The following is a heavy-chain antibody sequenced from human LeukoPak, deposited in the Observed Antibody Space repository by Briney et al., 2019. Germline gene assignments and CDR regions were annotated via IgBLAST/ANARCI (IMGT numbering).Heavy chain of an antibody. Sequence: QPGGSLRLSCAAPGFTFSSYGMHWVRQAPGKGLEWVAFIRYDGSNKYYADSVKGRFTISRDNSKNTLYLQMNSLRAEDTAVYYCAKDLTIGYSSGWYTRVFDYWGQGTLVTVSS. V-gene: IGHV3-30*02. J-gene: IGHJ4*02. CDR2: IRYDGSNK. CDR3: AKDLTIGYSSGWYTRVFDY. D-gene: IGHD6-19*01. CDR1: GFTFSSYG.